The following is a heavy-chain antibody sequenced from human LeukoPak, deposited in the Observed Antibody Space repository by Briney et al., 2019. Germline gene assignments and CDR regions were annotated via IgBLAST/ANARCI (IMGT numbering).Heavy chain of an antibody. V-gene: IGHV4-34*09. D-gene: IGHD2-15*01. J-gene: IGHJ4*02. CDR2: IYYSGIT. CDR1: GGSFSGYY. CDR3: ARDRSGQRIFDY. Sequence: SETLSLTCAVYGGSFSGYYWSWIRQPPGKGLECIGNIYYSGITYYNPSLESRVTISVDTSKNQFSLKLSSVTAADSAVYYCARDRSGQRIFDYWGQGTLVTVSS.